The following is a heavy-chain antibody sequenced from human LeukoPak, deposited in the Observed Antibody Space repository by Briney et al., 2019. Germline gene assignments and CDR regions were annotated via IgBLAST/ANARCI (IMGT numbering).Heavy chain of an antibody. V-gene: IGHV4-34*01. CDR2: VNHRGDT. J-gene: IGHJ4*03. CDR3: ARGPTISETGYFDY. Sequence: PSETLSLTCAVYGGSFSGYYWSWIRQPPGKGLQWIAEVNHRGDTNNNPSVKGRVTISVDTSKNQFSLKVTSLTAADTAVYYCARGPTISETGYFDYWGQGTLVTVSS. D-gene: IGHD1-1*01. CDR1: GGSFSGYY.